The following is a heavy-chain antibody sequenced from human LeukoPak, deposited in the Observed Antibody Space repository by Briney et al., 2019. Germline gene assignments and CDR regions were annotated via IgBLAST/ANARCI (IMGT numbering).Heavy chain of an antibody. Sequence: GGSLRLSCAASGFTFGSYAMSWVRQAPGKGLEWVSAISGSGGSTYYADSVKGRFTISRDNSKNTLYLQMNSLRAEDTAVYYCAKRRGLELLYYYYMDVWGKGTTVTVSS. D-gene: IGHD1-7*01. J-gene: IGHJ6*03. CDR2: ISGSGGST. CDR1: GFTFGSYA. V-gene: IGHV3-23*01. CDR3: AKRRGLELLYYYYMDV.